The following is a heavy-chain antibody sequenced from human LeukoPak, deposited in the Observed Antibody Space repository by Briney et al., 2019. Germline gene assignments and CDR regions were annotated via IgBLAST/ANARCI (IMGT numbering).Heavy chain of an antibody. D-gene: IGHD6-19*01. V-gene: IGHV3-48*03. CDR3: ARDRGAVAGTSTGY. J-gene: IGHJ4*02. CDR2: ISSSGSAI. CDR1: GFTFSSYE. Sequence: GGSLRLSCAASGFTFSSYEMNWVRQAPGKGLEWVSYISSSGSAIYYADSVKGRFTISRDNAKNSLYLQMNSLRAEDTAVYYCARDRGAVAGTSTGYWGQGTLVTVSS.